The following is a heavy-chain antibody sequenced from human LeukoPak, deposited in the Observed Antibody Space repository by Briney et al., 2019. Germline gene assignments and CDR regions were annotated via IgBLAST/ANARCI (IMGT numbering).Heavy chain of an antibody. J-gene: IGHJ4*02. D-gene: IGHD1-7*01. CDR1: GGTFSSYA. CDR2: IIPILGIA. CDR3: ASSTGTTARFDY. Sequence: ASVKVSCKASGGTFSSYAISWVRQAPGQGLEWMGRIIPILGIANYAQKFQGRVTITADKSTSTAYMELSSLRSEDTAAYYCASSTGTTARFDYWGQGTLVTVSS. V-gene: IGHV1-69*04.